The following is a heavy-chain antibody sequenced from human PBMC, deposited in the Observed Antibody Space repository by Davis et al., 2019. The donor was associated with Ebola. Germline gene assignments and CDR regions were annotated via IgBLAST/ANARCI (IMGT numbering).Heavy chain of an antibody. CDR3: ARHLTGTTWPYFDY. CDR1: GGSISSSSYY. CDR2: IYYSGST. V-gene: IGHV4-39*01. Sequence: SETLSLTCTVSGGSISSSSYYWGWIRQPPGKGLEWIGSIYYSGSTYYNPSLKIRVTISVDTSKNQFSLKLSSVTAADTAVYYCARHLTGTTWPYFDYWGQGTLVTVSS. J-gene: IGHJ4*02. D-gene: IGHD1-7*01.